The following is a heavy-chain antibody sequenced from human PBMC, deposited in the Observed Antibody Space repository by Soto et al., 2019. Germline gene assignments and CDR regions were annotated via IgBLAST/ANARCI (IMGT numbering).Heavy chain of an antibody. CDR3: ARDYDSSGYYYYFDY. J-gene: IGHJ4*02. D-gene: IGHD3-22*01. Sequence: QVQLQQWGAGLLKPSETLSLTCAVYGGSFSGYYWSWIRQPPGKGLEWIGEINHSGSTNYNPSLKSRVTISVDTSKNQFSLELSSVTAADTAVYYCARDYDSSGYYYYFDYWGQGTLVTVSS. CDR2: INHSGST. V-gene: IGHV4-34*01. CDR1: GGSFSGYY.